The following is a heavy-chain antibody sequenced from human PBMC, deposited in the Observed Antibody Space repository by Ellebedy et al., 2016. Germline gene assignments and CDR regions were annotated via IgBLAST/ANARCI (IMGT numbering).Heavy chain of an antibody. CDR3: ARWYDDWFDP. D-gene: IGHD2-15*01. CDR1: GYTFTTYA. Sequence: ASVKVSCKASGYTFTTYAINWVRQATGQGLEWMGWMNPHSGNTGYAQKFQGRVTMTRNISISTAYMELSSLRSEDTAVYYCARWYDDWFDPWGQGTLVTVSS. CDR2: MNPHSGNT. V-gene: IGHV1-8*01. J-gene: IGHJ5*02.